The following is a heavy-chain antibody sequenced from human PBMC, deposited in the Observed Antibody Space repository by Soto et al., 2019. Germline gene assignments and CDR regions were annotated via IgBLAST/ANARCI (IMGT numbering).Heavy chain of an antibody. CDR1: GGSISSADYY. CDR3: ARMNSGYAYGMDV. D-gene: IGHD5-12*01. J-gene: IGHJ6*02. Sequence: PSESLSLTCTASGGSISSADYYWSWIRQPPGKGLEWIGYIYYSGSTYYNPSLKSRVTISVDTSKNQFSLKLSSVTAADTAVYYCARMNSGYAYGMDVWGQGTTVTVSS. CDR2: IYYSGST. V-gene: IGHV4-30-4*01.